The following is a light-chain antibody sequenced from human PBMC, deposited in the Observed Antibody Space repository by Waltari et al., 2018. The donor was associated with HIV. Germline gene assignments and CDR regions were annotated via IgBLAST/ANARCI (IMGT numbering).Light chain of an antibody. CDR3: QQRSHWPLT. Sequence: ETVLTQSPARLSLSPGERATLSCRANQSVSDFLAWYRQTPGQPPRLLIYDASTRATGTPARFSGSGSGTDFTLTISSLEPEDFDVYYCQQRSHWPLTFGGGTKVEMK. V-gene: IGKV3-11*01. J-gene: IGKJ4*01. CDR1: QSVSDF. CDR2: DAS.